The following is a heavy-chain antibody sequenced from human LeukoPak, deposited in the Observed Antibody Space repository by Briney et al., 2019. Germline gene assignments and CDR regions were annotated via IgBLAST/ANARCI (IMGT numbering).Heavy chain of an antibody. V-gene: IGHV1-2*02. Sequence: ASVTVSFMASRYTFTDYYMHGVGQAPGRGVAGVGWINPNSGGTNYAQKFQGRVTMTRDTSLSTAYMELSRLRSDDTAVYYCARDLTTSTGCCYGMDVWGQGTTVTVSS. J-gene: IGHJ6*02. D-gene: IGHD2-2*01. CDR1: RYTFTDYY. CDR2: INPNSGGT. CDR3: ARDLTTSTGCCYGMDV.